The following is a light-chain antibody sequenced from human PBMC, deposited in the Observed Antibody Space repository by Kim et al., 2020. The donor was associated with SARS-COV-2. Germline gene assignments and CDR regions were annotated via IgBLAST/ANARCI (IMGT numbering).Light chain of an antibody. J-gene: IGKJ2*01. CDR1: QSVSNF. Sequence: EIVLTQLPATLSLSPGETATLSCRASQSVSNFLAWYQQKPGQAPRLLIYDASNRAPGIPARFSGSGSGTDFTLTISSLEPEDFAVYYCQQRTNWPPFTFGQGTKLEI. V-gene: IGKV3-11*01. CDR3: QQRTNWPPFT. CDR2: DAS.